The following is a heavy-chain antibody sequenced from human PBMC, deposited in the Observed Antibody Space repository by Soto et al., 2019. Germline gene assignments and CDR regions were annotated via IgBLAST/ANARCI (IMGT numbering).Heavy chain of an antibody. Sequence: GGSLRLSCTASGFTFSGYAMSWVRQSPGKELEWVAAITGDGHRTYYADSVEGQFTISRDNSKKTLFLQMNSLRTEDTAIYHCAKDTVPVATPWFDPWGQGTLVTVSS. CDR3: AKDTVPVATPWFDP. V-gene: IGHV3-23*01. D-gene: IGHD2-2*01. CDR1: GFTFSGYA. J-gene: IGHJ5*02. CDR2: ITGDGHRT.